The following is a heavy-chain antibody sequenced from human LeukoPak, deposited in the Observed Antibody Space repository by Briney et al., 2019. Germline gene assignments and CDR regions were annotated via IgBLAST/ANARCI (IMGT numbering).Heavy chain of an antibody. CDR3: AKDPDPYGSGSGYYYYYYMDV. V-gene: IGHV3-38-3*01. J-gene: IGHJ6*03. Sequence: PGGSLRLSCAASGFTVSSNEMSWVRQAPGKGLEWVSSISGGSTYYADSRKGRFTISRDNSKNTLYLQMNSLRAEDTAVYYCAKDPDPYGSGSGYYYYYYMDVWGKGTTVTVSS. D-gene: IGHD3-10*01. CDR2: ISGGST. CDR1: GFTVSSNE.